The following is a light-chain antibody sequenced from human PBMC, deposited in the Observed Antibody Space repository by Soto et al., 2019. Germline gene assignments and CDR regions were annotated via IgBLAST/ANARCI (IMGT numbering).Light chain of an antibody. J-gene: IGLJ2*01. CDR2: RNS. Sequence: QAVVTQPPSASGTTGQRVTISCSGSSSNIGSNYVFWYQQLPGTAPKVLMYRNSQRPSGVPDRFSGSKSGTSASLAISGLRSEDEADYYCASWDDSLSGFVVFRGGIKVTVL. CDR3: ASWDDSLSGFVV. V-gene: IGLV1-47*01. CDR1: SSNIGSNY.